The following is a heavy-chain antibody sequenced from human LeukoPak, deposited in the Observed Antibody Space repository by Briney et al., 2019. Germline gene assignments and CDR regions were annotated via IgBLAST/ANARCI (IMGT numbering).Heavy chain of an antibody. CDR3: AKAPVTTRGGAYCYPFDY. J-gene: IGHJ4*02. CDR1: GFTLSSYA. CDR2: ISVSGNT. V-gene: IGHV3-23*01. D-gene: IGHD2-21*01. Sequence: PGGSLRLSCAASGFTLSSYAMSWVRQGPGKGLEWVSAISVSGNTYHADSVKGRFTISRDSSKNTLYLQMNSLRAGDAAVYYCAKAPVTTRGGAYCYPFDYWSQGTLVTVSS.